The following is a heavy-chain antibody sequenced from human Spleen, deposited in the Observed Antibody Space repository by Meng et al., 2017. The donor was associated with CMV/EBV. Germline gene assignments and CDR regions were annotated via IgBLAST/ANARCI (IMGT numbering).Heavy chain of an antibody. Sequence: GGSLRLSCTASGFTFGDYAMSWVRQAPGKGLEWVGFIRSKAYGGTTEYAASVKGRFTISRDDSKSIAYLQMNSLKTEDTAVYYCAREYSSSYNYYYYGMDVWGQGTTVTVSS. D-gene: IGHD6-13*01. CDR3: AREYSSSYNYYYYGMDV. CDR2: IRSKAYGGTT. CDR1: GFTFGDYA. V-gene: IGHV3-49*04. J-gene: IGHJ6*02.